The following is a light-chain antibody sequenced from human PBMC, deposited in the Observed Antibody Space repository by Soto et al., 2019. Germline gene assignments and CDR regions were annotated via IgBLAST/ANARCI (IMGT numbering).Light chain of an antibody. CDR2: GAS. J-gene: IGKJ1*01. V-gene: IGKV3-15*01. Sequence: EIVMTQAPAPPSLSPGGKDTPSRRASQSVSSNLAWYQQKPGQAPRLLIYGASTRATGIPARFSGSGSGTEFTLTISSLQSEDFAVYYCQQYNNWSQETFGQGTKVDIK. CDR1: QSVSSN. CDR3: QQYNNWSQET.